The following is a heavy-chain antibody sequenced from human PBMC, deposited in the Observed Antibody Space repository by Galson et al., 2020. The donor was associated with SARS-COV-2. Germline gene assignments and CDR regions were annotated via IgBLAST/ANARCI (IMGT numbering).Heavy chain of an antibody. CDR3: ASQQRLNYYYYYGMDV. J-gene: IGHJ6*02. Sequence: SQALETLSLTCAVYGGSFSGYYWSWIRQPPGKGLEWIGEINHSGSTNYNPSLKSRVTISVDTSKNQFSLKLSSVTAADTAVYYCASQQRLNYYYYYGMDVWGQGTTVTVSS. V-gene: IGHV4-34*01. D-gene: IGHD6-13*01. CDR1: GGSFSGYY. CDR2: INHSGST.